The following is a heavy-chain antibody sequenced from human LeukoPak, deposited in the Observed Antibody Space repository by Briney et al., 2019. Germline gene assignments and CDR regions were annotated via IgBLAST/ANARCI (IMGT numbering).Heavy chain of an antibody. D-gene: IGHD4-23*01. CDR1: GFDLWRYA. J-gene: IGHJ4*02. Sequence: PGGSLRLSCAASGFDLWRYAMSWVRQAPGKGLEWVADISDGGDGIHYADSVQGRFTISRDNSKNKVFLQMGSLRAHDTAFYYRVRVTYGGNSGYHFDYWGQGALVTVSS. V-gene: IGHV3-23*01. CDR2: ISDGGDGI. CDR3: VRVTYGGNSGYHFDY.